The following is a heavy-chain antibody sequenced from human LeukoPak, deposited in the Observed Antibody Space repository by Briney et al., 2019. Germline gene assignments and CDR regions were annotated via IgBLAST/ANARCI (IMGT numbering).Heavy chain of an antibody. V-gene: IGHV4-59*11. Sequence: SETLSLTCTVSGGSISSHYWSWIRQPPGKGLEWIGYIYYSGSTNYNPSLKSRVTISVDTSKNQSSLKLSSVTAADTAVYYCARDPYMDVWGKGTTVTVSS. CDR2: IYYSGST. CDR1: GGSISSHY. CDR3: ARDPYMDV. J-gene: IGHJ6*03.